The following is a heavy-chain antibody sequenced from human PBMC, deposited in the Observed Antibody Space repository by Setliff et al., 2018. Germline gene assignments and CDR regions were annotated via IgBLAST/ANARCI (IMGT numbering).Heavy chain of an antibody. J-gene: IGHJ3*02. CDR2: IRGRTDNYAT. CDR3: TFARDGYDVFDI. D-gene: IGHD5-18*01. V-gene: IGHV3-73*01. CDR1: GFSFSGSA. Sequence: GGPLRLSCAASGFSFSGSAVYWVRQASVKGLEWIGRIRGRTDNYATAYAASVRGRFTISRDDSKNTAYLQMNSLKTEDTAVYYCTFARDGYDVFDIWGQGTMVTVS.